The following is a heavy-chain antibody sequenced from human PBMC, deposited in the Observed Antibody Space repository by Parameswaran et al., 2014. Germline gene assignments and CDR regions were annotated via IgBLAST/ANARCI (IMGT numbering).Heavy chain of an antibody. CDR2: ISGYTGDT. D-gene: IGHD3-10*01. J-gene: IGHJ4*02. V-gene: IGHV1-18*01. Sequence: WVRQAPGQRLEWMGWISGYTGDTIFAPKFQDRVSVTIDTSTDTSYMELQRLRSDDTAVYYCARDSRDHFFGSGTEDYWGPGTLVTVSS. CDR3: ARDSRDHFFGSGTEDY.